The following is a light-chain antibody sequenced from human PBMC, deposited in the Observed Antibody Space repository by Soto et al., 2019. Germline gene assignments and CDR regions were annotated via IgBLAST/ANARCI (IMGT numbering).Light chain of an antibody. CDR3: QQFGDSPPAFT. CDR2: GAS. Sequence: ESMLTQSPGTLSLSPGDRATLSCRASRSVSSRYITWYQQKPGQAPRLLIYGASIRATGIPDRFSGSGSGTDFTLTISRLEAEEFAVYYCQQFGDSPPAFTFGQGTKLEI. J-gene: IGKJ2*01. CDR1: RSVSSRY. V-gene: IGKV3-20*01.